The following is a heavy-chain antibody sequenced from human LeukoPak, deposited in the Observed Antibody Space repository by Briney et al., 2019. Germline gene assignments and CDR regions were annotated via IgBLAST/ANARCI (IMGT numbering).Heavy chain of an antibody. D-gene: IGHD5/OR15-5a*01. J-gene: IGHJ6*03. CDR2: LYHSGST. V-gene: IGHV4-38-2*02. CDR1: GYSISSGYY. CDR3: AREYSVYDSDYFYYYMDV. Sequence: PSETLSLTCTVSGYSISSGYYWAWIRQPPGKGLEWIGNLYHSGSTNCNPSLKSRVTISIDTSKNQFSLRLSSVTAADTAVYFCAREYSVYDSDYFYYYMDVWGKGTTVTVSS.